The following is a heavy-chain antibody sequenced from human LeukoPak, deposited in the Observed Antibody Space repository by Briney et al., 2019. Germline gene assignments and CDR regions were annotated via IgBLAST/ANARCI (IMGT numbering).Heavy chain of an antibody. CDR2: INQDGSEK. J-gene: IGHJ6*03. Sequence: GGSLRLSCAASGFTFSYYWMSWVRQAPGRGLEWVANINQDGSEKHYVDSVKGRFTISTDNAKNSLYLQMNSLRAEDTAVYYCARDECFGSRCYSSNPTWYFYYMDVWGKGTTATVSS. CDR1: GFTFSYYW. D-gene: IGHD2-15*01. V-gene: IGHV3-7*01. CDR3: ARDECFGSRCYSSNPTWYFYYMDV.